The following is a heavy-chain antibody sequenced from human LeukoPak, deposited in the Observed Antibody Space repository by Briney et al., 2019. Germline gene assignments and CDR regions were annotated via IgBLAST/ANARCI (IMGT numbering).Heavy chain of an antibody. D-gene: IGHD2-15*01. V-gene: IGHV4-34*01. CDR2: INHSGST. Sequence: IPSETLSLTCAVYGGSFSGYYWSWIRQPPGKGLEWIGEINHSGSTNYNPSLKSRVTISVDTSKNQFPLKLSSVTAADTAVYYCARVEVVVVAATVYYYYGMDVWGQGTTVTVSS. CDR1: GGSFSGYY. J-gene: IGHJ6*02. CDR3: ARVEVVVVAATVYYYYGMDV.